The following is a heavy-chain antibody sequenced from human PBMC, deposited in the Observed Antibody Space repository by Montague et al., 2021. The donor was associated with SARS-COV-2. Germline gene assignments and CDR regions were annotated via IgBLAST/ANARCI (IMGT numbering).Heavy chain of an antibody. D-gene: IGHD1-1*01. Sequence: SETLSLTCTVSGVSIRNSVYYWGWIRQSPGKGLEWIGSIYYNGSTYYSPSLKSRAILSMDTSKNHFSLTLRSVTAADTSVYYCARHWRLLRDPLDYWGQGTRVTVSS. CDR1: GVSIRNSVYY. CDR2: IYYNGST. V-gene: IGHV4-39*01. CDR3: ARHWRLLRDPLDY. J-gene: IGHJ4*02.